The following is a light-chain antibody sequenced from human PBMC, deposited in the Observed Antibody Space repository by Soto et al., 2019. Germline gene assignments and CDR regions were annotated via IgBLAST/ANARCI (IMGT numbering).Light chain of an antibody. J-gene: IGKJ1*01. CDR1: QSVSSTS. Sequence: EIVLTQSPGTLSLSPGERATLSCRAIQSVSSTSLACYQQKPGQAPRLLIYGASSRATGIPDRFSGSGSGTDFTLTISRLEPEDFAVYYCQQYGSSGTFGQGTKVDIK. CDR2: GAS. V-gene: IGKV3-20*01. CDR3: QQYGSSGT.